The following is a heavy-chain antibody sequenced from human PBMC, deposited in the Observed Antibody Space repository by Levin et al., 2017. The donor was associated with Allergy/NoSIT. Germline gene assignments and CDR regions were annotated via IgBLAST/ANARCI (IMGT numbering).Heavy chain of an antibody. V-gene: IGHV1-2*02. D-gene: IGHD2-2*01. Sequence: GASVKVSCKASGYTFTGYYMHWVRQAPGQGLEWMGWINPNSGGTNYAQKFQGRVTMTRDTSISTAYMELSRLRSDDTAVYYCAGLGYCSSTSCYYQWDWFDPWGQGTLVTVSS. CDR1: GYTFTGYY. J-gene: IGHJ5*02. CDR2: INPNSGGT. CDR3: AGLGYCSSTSCYYQWDWFDP.